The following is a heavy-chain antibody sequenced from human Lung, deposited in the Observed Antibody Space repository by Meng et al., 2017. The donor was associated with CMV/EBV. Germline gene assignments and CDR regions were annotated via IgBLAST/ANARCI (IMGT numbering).Heavy chain of an antibody. V-gene: IGHV4-4*02. CDR2: IYRSGST. Sequence: VSGVSISTDNWWSWVRRPPGKGLEWIGEIYRSGSTNYSPSLKSRVTISIDRSKNQFSLRLTSVTAADTAVYYCAKEWLDATTGQFDYWGQGTLVTVSS. CDR1: GVSISTDNW. J-gene: IGHJ4*02. D-gene: IGHD1-26*01. CDR3: AKEWLDATTGQFDY.